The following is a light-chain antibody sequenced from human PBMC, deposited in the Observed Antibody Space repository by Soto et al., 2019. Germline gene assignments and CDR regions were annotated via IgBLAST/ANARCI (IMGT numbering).Light chain of an antibody. Sequence: QSALTQPASVSGSPGQSITISCTGTSSDVGAYNYVSWYQQHPGKAPKLMIYEVSNRPSGVSNRFSGSKSGNTASLTISGLQAEDEADYYCSAYTSSSTRPDVFGTGTKVTV. CDR1: SSDVGAYNY. CDR2: EVS. CDR3: SAYTSSSTRPDV. J-gene: IGLJ1*01. V-gene: IGLV2-14*01.